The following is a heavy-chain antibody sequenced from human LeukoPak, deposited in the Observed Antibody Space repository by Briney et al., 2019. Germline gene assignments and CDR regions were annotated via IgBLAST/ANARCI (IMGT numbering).Heavy chain of an antibody. CDR1: GGCISSSSYY. CDR2: IDYSGST. J-gene: IGHJ4*02. V-gene: IGHV4-39*01. Sequence: SETLSLTCTVSGGCISSSSYYWGWIRQPPGKGMEWVGSIDYSGSTYYNPSLKSRVTISVDTSKNQFSLKLSSVTAADTAVYYCAREGFLEWSHIDYWGQGTLVTVSS. D-gene: IGHD3-3*01. CDR3: AREGFLEWSHIDY.